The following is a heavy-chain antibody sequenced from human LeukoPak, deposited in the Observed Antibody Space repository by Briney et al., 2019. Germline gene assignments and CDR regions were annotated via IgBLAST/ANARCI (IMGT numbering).Heavy chain of an antibody. Sequence: PSETLSLTCTVSGGSISPYYWSWIRQPPGKRLEWIGCIYYSGTTNYNPSLKSRVTMSVDTSNNHLSLRLTSVTAADTALYYCARHSYNYYGLDVWGQGTTITVSS. V-gene: IGHV4-59*08. CDR3: ARHSYNYYGLDV. CDR1: GGSISPYY. CDR2: IYYSGTT. J-gene: IGHJ6*02.